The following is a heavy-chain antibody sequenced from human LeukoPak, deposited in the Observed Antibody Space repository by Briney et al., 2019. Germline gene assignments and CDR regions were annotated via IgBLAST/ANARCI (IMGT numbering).Heavy chain of an antibody. CDR2: IYHSGST. CDR1: GGSISNGGYS. V-gene: IGHV4-30-2*01. J-gene: IGHJ4*02. CDR3: ARGTVTTSYDY. D-gene: IGHD4-17*01. Sequence: SQTLSLTCVVSGGSISNGGYSWNWIRQPPGKGLEWIGYIYHSGSTYYNPSLKSRVTISVDRPKNQFSLKLSSVTAADTAVYYCARGTVTTSYDYWGQGTLVTVSS.